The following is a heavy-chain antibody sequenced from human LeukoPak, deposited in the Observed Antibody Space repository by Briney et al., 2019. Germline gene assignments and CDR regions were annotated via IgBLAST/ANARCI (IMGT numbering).Heavy chain of an antibody. J-gene: IGHJ4*02. CDR1: GFTFSSYG. V-gene: IGHV3-33*01. CDR2: IWYDGSNK. CDR3: ARGALGYCSTTTCYQAHY. Sequence: GGSLRLSCAASGFTFSSYGMHWVRQAPGKGLEWVALIWYDGSNKYYADSVKGRFTISRDNSKNTLYLQMNSLRVEDTAVYYCARGALGYCSTTTCYQAHYWGQGTLVTVSS. D-gene: IGHD2-2*01.